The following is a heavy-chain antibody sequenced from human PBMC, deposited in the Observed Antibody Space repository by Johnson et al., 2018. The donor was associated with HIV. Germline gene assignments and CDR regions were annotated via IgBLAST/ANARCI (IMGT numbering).Heavy chain of an antibody. D-gene: IGHD1-1*01. CDR3: ARESPGYAFDI. V-gene: IGHV3-13*01. CDR2: IGTAGDT. Sequence: VESGGGVVQPGRSLRLSCAASGFTFSSYAMHWVRQATGKGLEWVSAIGTAGDTYYLGSVKGRFTISRENAKNSLYLQMNSLRAGDTAVYYCARESPGYAFDIWGQGTMVTVSS. CDR1: GFTFSSYA. J-gene: IGHJ3*02.